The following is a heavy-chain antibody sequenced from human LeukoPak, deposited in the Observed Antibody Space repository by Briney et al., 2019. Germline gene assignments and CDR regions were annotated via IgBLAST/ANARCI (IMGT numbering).Heavy chain of an antibody. CDR3: ARYKYSSSSPFDY. CDR1: GGSISSYY. CDR2: IYYSGST. D-gene: IGHD6-6*01. J-gene: IGHJ4*02. Sequence: PSETLSLTCTVSGGSISSYYWSWIRQPPGKGLEWIGYIYYSGSTNYNPSLKSRVTISVDTSKNQSSLKLSSVTAADTAVYYCARYKYSSSSPFDYWGQGTLVTVSS. V-gene: IGHV4-59*01.